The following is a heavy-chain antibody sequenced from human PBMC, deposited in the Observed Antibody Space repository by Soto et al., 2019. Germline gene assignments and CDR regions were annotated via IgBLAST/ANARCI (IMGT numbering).Heavy chain of an antibody. CDR2: IIPFFGPS. J-gene: IGHJ6*02. CDR3: ARGSNSGYYYGLDV. D-gene: IGHD3-10*01. Sequence: QVQLMQSGAEVKKPGSSVKVSCKTSGGTFNSYGITWVRQAPGQGLEWMGGIIPFFGPSHYAQKFQGRVTITADESTSTAYMELSSLRYEDTAVYYCARGSNSGYYYGLDVWGQGTTVTVSS. V-gene: IGHV1-69*01. CDR1: GGTFNSYG.